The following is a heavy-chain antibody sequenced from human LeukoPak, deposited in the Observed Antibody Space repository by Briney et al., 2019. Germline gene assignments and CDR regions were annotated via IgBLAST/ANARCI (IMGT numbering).Heavy chain of an antibody. CDR3: ARDPENYYGSGSPPPYYYYYYGMDV. Sequence: ASVKVSCKASGYTFTSYGISWVRQAPGQGLEWMGWISAYNGNTNYAQKLQGRVTRTTDTSTSTAYMELRSLRSDDTAVYYCARDPENYYGSGSPPPYYYYYYGMDVWGQGTTVTVSS. V-gene: IGHV1-18*01. J-gene: IGHJ6*02. CDR1: GYTFTSYG. CDR2: ISAYNGNT. D-gene: IGHD3-10*01.